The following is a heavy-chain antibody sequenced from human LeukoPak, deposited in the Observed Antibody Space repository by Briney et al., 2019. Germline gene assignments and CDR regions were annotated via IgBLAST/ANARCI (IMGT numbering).Heavy chain of an antibody. D-gene: IGHD1-14*01. J-gene: IGHJ4*02. CDR3: ARESDGGRPPDY. V-gene: IGHV1-2*02. CDR1: GYTFTGYY. CDR2: INPDSGGT. Sequence: ASVKVSCKTSGYTFTGYYMHWVRQAPGQGLEWMGWINPDSGGTNYAQRFQGRVTMTRDTSISTAYMELSRLRSDDTAVFYCARESDGGRPPDYWGQGTLVTVSS.